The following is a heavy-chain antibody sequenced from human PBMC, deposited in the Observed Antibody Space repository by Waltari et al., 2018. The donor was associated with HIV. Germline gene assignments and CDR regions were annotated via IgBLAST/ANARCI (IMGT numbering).Heavy chain of an antibody. CDR1: GGSISSSSFF. Sequence: QLQESGPGLVKPSETLSLTCTVPGGSISSSSFFWGWIRQAPGKGLAWIGSVYHTGNAFYNPSLKSRVSMFIDRATNQFSLRLTSVTAADTGIYYCARQPSAWDIWGQGMLVSVSS. D-gene: IGHD1-26*01. J-gene: IGHJ4*02. CDR3: ARQPSAWDI. CDR2: VYHTGNA. V-gene: IGHV4-39*01.